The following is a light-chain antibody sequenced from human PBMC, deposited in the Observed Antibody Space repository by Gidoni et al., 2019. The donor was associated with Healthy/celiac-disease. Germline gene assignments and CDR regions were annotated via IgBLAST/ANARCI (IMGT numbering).Light chain of an antibody. V-gene: IGKV3-20*01. Sequence: EIVLTQSPGTLSLSPGERATLSCRASQSVSSSYLAWYQQKPGQAPRLLIYGASSRATGIPERFSGSWSGTDFTLTISRMEPEDFAVYYCQQYGTSRTFGQGTKVEIK. CDR3: QQYGTSRT. CDR1: QSVSSSY. J-gene: IGKJ1*01. CDR2: GAS.